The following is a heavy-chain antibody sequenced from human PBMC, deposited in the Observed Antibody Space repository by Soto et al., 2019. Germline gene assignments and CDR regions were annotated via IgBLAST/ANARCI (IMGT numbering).Heavy chain of an antibody. V-gene: IGHV4-34*01. CDR2: INHSGST. J-gene: IGHJ4*02. Sequence: QVQLQQWGAGLLKPSETLSLTCAVYGGSFSGYYWSWIRQPPGKGLEWIGEINHSGSTNYNPSLKSRVTISVDTSKNQFSLKLSSVTAADTAVYYCARTVKGSGSERTFDYWGQGTLVTVSS. CDR3: ARTVKGSGSERTFDY. CDR1: GGSFSGYY. D-gene: IGHD3-10*01.